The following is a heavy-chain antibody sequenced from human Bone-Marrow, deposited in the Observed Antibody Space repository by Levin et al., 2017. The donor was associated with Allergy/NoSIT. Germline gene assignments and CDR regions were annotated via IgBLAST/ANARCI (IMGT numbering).Heavy chain of an antibody. D-gene: IGHD2-15*01. CDR2: IYPNGAT. J-gene: IGHJ6*03. CDR3: ARVGYCSRGDSCYSFTRGDYYYYYIDV. V-gene: IGHV4-4*02. Sequence: SETLSLTCAVSGYSISSSNWWSWVRQPPGRRLEWIAEIYPNGATNYNPSLERRVTISLDKSNNQFSLRLTSVTAADTAVYYCARVGYCSRGDSCYSFTRGDYYYYYIDVWGKGTTVTVSS. CDR1: GYSISSSNW.